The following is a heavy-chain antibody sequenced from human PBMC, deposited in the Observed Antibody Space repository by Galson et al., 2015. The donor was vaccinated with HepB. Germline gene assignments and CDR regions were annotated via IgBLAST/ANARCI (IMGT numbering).Heavy chain of an antibody. J-gene: IGHJ5*02. V-gene: IGHV1-18*01. Sequence: QSGAEVKRPGASVKVSCKASGYTFSSYSITWVRQAPGQGLEWMGWISPYSHDTNYAQKLQGRVTMTTDTSTSTAYMELRSLRSDDTAVYYRARGALIVVVDATPNNWFDPWGQGTLVTVSS. CDR1: GYTFSSYS. CDR2: ISPYSHDT. D-gene: IGHD2-15*01. CDR3: ARGALIVVVDATPNNWFDP.